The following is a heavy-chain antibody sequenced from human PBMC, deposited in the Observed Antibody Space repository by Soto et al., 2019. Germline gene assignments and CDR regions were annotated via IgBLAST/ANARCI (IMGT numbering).Heavy chain of an antibody. CDR1: GFTFSSYA. J-gene: IGHJ4*02. CDR2: ISYDGSNK. V-gene: IGHV3-30-3*01. Sequence: GGSLRLSCAASGFTFSSYAMHWVRQAPGKGLEWVAVISYDGSNKYYADSVKGRFTISRDNSKNTLYLQINSLRAEDTAVYYCARGLDSYDSSGYKVLFLAYWGPGTLVTVSS. CDR3: ARGLDSYDSSGYKVLFLAY. D-gene: IGHD3-22*01.